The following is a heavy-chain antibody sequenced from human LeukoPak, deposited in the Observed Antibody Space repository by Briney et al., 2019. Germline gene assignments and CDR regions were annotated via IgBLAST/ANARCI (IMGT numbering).Heavy chain of an antibody. CDR3: TRTFGYYYFYMDV. J-gene: IGHJ6*03. CDR1: GFTFGDYA. Sequence: GGSLRLSCAASGFTFGDYAMSWVRQAPGKGLEWVGFIRAEAYDGATDYGASVKGRFTISRDDSKNIAYLQMNSLNTEDTAVYYCTRTFGYYYFYMDVWGKGTTVIVSS. V-gene: IGHV3-49*04. CDR2: IRAEAYDGAT. D-gene: IGHD3-16*01.